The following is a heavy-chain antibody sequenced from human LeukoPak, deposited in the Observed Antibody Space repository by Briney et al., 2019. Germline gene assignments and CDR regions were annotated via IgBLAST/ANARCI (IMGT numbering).Heavy chain of an antibody. CDR3: ARSLGYCSGGSCARAYYYYMDV. V-gene: IGHV1-18*01. CDR2: ISAYNGNT. Sequence: ASVKVSCKASGGTFSSYAISWVRQAPGQGLEWMGWISAYNGNTNYAQKLQGRVTMTTDTSTSTAYMELRSLRSDDTAVYYCARSLGYCSGGSCARAYYYYMDVWGKGTTVTISS. CDR1: GGTFSSYA. D-gene: IGHD2-15*01. J-gene: IGHJ6*03.